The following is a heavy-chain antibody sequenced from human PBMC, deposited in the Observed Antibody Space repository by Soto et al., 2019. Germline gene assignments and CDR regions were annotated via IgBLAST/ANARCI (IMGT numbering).Heavy chain of an antibody. V-gene: IGHV1-46*01. CDR1: GYTFTNYY. Sequence: ASVKFSCKASGYTFTNYYVQWVRQAPGQGLEWMGVIHPDGGHTTYSQKFQDRVTMTRDTFTSTIYMELSSLRSEDTAVYYCASRASYDYGMDVWGQGTTVTVSS. CDR2: IHPDGGHT. CDR3: ASRASYDYGMDV. J-gene: IGHJ6*02. D-gene: IGHD3-22*01.